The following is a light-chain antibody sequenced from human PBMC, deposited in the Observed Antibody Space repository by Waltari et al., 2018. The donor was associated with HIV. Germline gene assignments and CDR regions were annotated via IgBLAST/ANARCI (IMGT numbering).Light chain of an antibody. J-gene: IGLJ3*02. CDR1: SSNLGGNT. Sequence: QSVLTQPPSASGTPGQRVTISCSGSSSNLGGNTINWYQQLPGTPTHLLIFDNNQRPSGVPDRFSGSKSGSSASLAIGGLQSEDEADYFCAAWDDSLNGWVFGGGTKLTVL. CDR2: DNN. CDR3: AAWDDSLNGWV. V-gene: IGLV1-44*01.